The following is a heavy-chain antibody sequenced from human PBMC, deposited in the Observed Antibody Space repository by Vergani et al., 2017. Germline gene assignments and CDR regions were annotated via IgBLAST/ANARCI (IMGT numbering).Heavy chain of an antibody. Sequence: EVQLVESGGGLVQPGGSLRLSCSASGFTFSSYAMHWVRKAPGKGLEYVSAISSNGGRTYYADSVKGRFTISRDNSKNTLYLQMSSLRAEDTAVYYCVKDGSGSYYRHFDYWGQGTLVTVSS. CDR1: GFTFSSYA. CDR2: ISSNGGRT. V-gene: IGHV3-64D*06. J-gene: IGHJ4*02. CDR3: VKDGSGSYYRHFDY. D-gene: IGHD3-10*01.